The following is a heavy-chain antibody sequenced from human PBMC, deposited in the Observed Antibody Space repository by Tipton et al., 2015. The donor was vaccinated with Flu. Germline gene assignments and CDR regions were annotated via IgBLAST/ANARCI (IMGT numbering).Heavy chain of an antibody. J-gene: IGHJ5*02. V-gene: IGHV4-34*01. CDR2: INHSGST. D-gene: IGHD1-26*01. Sequence: TLSLTCAVYGGSFSGYYWSWIRQPPGKGLEWIGEINHSGSTNYNPSLKSRVTISVDTSKNQFSLKLNSVTAADTAVYYCARGPESIVGATGGWFDPWGQGTVVTVAS. CDR1: GGSFSGYY. CDR3: ARGPESIVGATGGWFDP.